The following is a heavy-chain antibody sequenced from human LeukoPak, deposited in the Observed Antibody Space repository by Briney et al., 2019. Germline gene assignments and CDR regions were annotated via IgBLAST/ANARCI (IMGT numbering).Heavy chain of an antibody. CDR2: IKGKTDGGTT. V-gene: IGHV3-15*01. D-gene: IGHD2-2*01. J-gene: IGHJ4*02. CDR1: GFTFSNAW. CDR3: ATGSRGDF. Sequence: PGGSLRLSCAASGFTFSNAWMSWVRQAPGKGLEWVGRIKGKTDGGTTDYAAPVKGRFTISRDGSKNTLYLQMNSLKTEDTAVYYCATGSRGDFWGQGALVTVSS.